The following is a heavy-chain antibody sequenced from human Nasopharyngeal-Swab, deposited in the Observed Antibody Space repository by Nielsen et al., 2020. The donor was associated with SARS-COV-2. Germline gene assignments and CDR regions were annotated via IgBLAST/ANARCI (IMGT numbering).Heavy chain of an antibody. J-gene: IGHJ4*02. V-gene: IGHV1-3*01. CDR3: ATGTGTVAFDF. CDR1: AYTFSVYP. D-gene: IGHD4-11*01. CDR2: LNGGNGDT. Sequence: ASVKVSCNGSAYTFSVYPMHWVRQAPGQGLQWMGWLNGGNGDTKSSQEFEGRLSITRDASTSTAYMELSSLTSEDTAIYYCATGTGTVAFDFWGQGTLLSVSS.